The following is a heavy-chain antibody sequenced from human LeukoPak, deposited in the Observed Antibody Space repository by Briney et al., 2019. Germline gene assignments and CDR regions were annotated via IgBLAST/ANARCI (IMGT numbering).Heavy chain of an antibody. Sequence: GGSLRLSCAASGFTFSSYSMNWVRQAPGKGLEWVSSISSSSSYIYYADSVKGRFTISRDNAKNSLYLQMNSLRAEDTAVYYCARDGSFGYYYGSGSRGNWGQGTLVTVSS. V-gene: IGHV3-21*01. J-gene: IGHJ4*02. CDR3: ARDGSFGYYYGSGSRGN. D-gene: IGHD3-10*01. CDR2: ISSSSSYI. CDR1: GFTFSSYS.